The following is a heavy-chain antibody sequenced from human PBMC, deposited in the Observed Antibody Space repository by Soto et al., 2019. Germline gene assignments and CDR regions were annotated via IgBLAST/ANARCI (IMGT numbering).Heavy chain of an antibody. CDR2: IIPILGTA. V-gene: IGHV1-69*13. D-gene: IGHD4-4*01. Sequence: SVKVSCKASGGTFSTYPISWVRQAPGQGLEWMGGIIPILGTANYAKKFQGRVTITADESTSTAYMELSSLRSEDTAMYYCAREERWLQFSSPFYYYGMDVWGQGTTVTVSS. CDR3: AREERWLQFSSPFYYYGMDV. J-gene: IGHJ6*02. CDR1: GGTFSTYP.